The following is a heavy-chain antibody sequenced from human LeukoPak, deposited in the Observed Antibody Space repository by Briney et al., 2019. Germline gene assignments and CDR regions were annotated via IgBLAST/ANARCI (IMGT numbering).Heavy chain of an antibody. V-gene: IGHV3-23*01. CDR1: KFTFNNYA. D-gene: IGHD2-21*01. Sequence: PGGSLRLSCEASKFTFNNYAMNWVRQAPGKGLEWASGISGSGDNTYYADSVKGRFTISRDNSRNTLYLQMNSLRAEDTAVYYCAFRSQSTSWSYWGQGTLVTVSS. CDR2: ISGSGDNT. J-gene: IGHJ4*02. CDR3: AFRSQSTSWSY.